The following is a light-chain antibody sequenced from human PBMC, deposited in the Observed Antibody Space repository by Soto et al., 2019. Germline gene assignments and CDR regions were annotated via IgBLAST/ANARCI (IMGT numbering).Light chain of an antibody. CDR3: QQYGNSPLT. V-gene: IGKV3-20*01. CDR1: QSVSSSF. Sequence: EIVLTQSPGTLSLSPGERATLSCRASQSVSSSFLAWYQQYPGQAPRLLIYGASSRASGIPDRFSGSGSGTDFTLTISRLEPEDVAVYYCQQYGNSPLTFGGGTKVEIK. J-gene: IGKJ4*01. CDR2: GAS.